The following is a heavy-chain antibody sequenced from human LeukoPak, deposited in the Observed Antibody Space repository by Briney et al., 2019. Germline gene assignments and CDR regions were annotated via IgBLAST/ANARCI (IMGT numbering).Heavy chain of an antibody. CDR3: ARLGLEWFHFYYMDV. Sequence: ASVEVSCKASGYTFTSYDINWVRQATGQGLEWLGWMNPNSGDTGYAQKFQGRVTMTRDTSISTAYLELSSLRSEDTAVYYCARLGLEWFHFYYMDVWGKGTTVTVSS. V-gene: IGHV1-8*01. CDR1: GYTFTSYD. D-gene: IGHD3-3*01. CDR2: MNPNSGDT. J-gene: IGHJ6*03.